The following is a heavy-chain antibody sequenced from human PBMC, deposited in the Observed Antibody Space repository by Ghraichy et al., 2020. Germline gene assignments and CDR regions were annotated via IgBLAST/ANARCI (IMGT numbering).Heavy chain of an antibody. V-gene: IGHV3-48*02. D-gene: IGHD1-26*01. J-gene: IGHJ4*02. CDR2: ISSSGSTI. CDR1: GFSFSGYG. Sequence: GGSLRLSCAASGFSFSGYGMNWVRQAPGKGLEWVSYISSSGSTIYYADSVKGRFTISRDNAKNSLYLQMNSLRDEDTAVYYCARGGVGGSSGTYQFQDLGYWGQGTLVTVSS. CDR3: ARGGVGGSSGTYQFQDLGY.